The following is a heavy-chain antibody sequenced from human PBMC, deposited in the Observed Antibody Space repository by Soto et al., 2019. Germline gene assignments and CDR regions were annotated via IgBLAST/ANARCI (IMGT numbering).Heavy chain of an antibody. CDR1: GFTFSDSY. CDR3: ARVSWREKYGMDV. J-gene: IGHJ6*02. Sequence: PGGSVRLSCAASGFTFSDSYMSWIRQAPGKGLEWISYITFSGNTVYYADSLKGRFTISRDNAKNSLYLQMNRLRAEDTAVYYCARVSWREKYGMDVWGQGTTVTVSS. CDR2: ITFSGNTV. V-gene: IGHV3-11*01.